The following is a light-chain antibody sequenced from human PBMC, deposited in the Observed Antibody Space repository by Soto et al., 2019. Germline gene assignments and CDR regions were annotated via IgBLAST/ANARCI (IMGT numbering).Light chain of an antibody. CDR1: QNISKY. CDR2: AAS. Sequence: DIQMTQSPSSLSASVGDRVTITCRASQNISKYLNWYQRKPGKAPKLLIYAASTLQSGVPSRFSGSESGTEFTLTISSLQPEDFGDYICQQSYKTPFTFGPGTKEEIK. CDR3: QQSYKTPFT. V-gene: IGKV1-39*01. J-gene: IGKJ3*01.